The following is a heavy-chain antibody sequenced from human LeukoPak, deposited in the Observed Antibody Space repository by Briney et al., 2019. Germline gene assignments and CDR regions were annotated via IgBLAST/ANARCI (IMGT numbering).Heavy chain of an antibody. V-gene: IGHV3-7*01. CDR2: IKQDGSEK. Sequence: PGGSLRLSCAASGFTFSSYWVSWVRQAPGKGLEWVANIKQDGSEKHYVDSVKGRFTISRDNAKNSLYLQMNSLRAEDTAVYYCARALFDHWGQGTLVTVSS. J-gene: IGHJ4*02. CDR3: ARALFDH. CDR1: GFTFSSYW.